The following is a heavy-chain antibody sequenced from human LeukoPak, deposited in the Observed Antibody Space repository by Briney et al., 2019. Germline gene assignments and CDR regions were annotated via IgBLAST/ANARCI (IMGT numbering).Heavy chain of an antibody. CDR2: ISWNSGSI. J-gene: IGHJ4*02. CDR3: AKSGTASGGPCCFDY. Sequence: GGSLRLSCAASGFTFDDYAMHWVRQAPGKGLEWVSGISWNSGSIGYADSVKGRFTISRDNAKNSLYLQMNSLRAEDTALYYCAKSGTASGGPCCFDYWGQGTLVTVSS. D-gene: IGHD3-16*01. V-gene: IGHV3-9*01. CDR1: GFTFDDYA.